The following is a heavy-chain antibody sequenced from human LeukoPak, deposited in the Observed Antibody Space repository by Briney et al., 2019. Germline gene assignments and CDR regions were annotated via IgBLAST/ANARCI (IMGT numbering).Heavy chain of an antibody. V-gene: IGHV3-23*01. D-gene: IGHD3-10*02. CDR3: AELGITMIGGV. CDR2: ISGTNNRT. CDR1: GLSFSSYA. Sequence: GGSLRLSCVGSGLSFSSYAMSWVRQAPGKGLEWVSSISGTNNRTQYADSVKGRFTISRDNSKNTLYLQMNSLRAEDTAIHYCAELGITMIGGVWGKGTTVTISS. J-gene: IGHJ6*04.